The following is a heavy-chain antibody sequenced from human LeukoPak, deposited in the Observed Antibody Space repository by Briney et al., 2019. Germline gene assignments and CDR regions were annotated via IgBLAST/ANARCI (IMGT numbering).Heavy chain of an antibody. CDR2: IKSKTDGGTT. V-gene: IGHV3-15*01. J-gene: IGHJ4*02. CDR3: TTEKGWLPFSASSGNDY. CDR1: GFTFSNAW. D-gene: IGHD6-19*01. Sequence: GGSLRLSCAASGFTFSNAWMSWVRQAPGKGLEWVGRIKSKTDGGTTDYAAPVKGRFTISRDDSKNTLYLQMNSLKTEDTAVYYCTTEKGWLPFSASSGNDYWGQGTLVTVSS.